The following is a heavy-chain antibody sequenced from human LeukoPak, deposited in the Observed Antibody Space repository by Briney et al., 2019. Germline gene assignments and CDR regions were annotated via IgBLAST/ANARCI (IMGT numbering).Heavy chain of an antibody. V-gene: IGHV3-49*04. D-gene: IGHD3-22*01. CDR3: TRASYYYDSSGYLY. J-gene: IGHJ4*02. Sequence: GRSLRLSRTASGFTFGDYAMSWVRQAPGKGLEWVGFIRSKAYGGTTEYAASVKGRFTISRDDSKSIAYLQMNSLKTEDTAVYYCTRASYYYDSSGYLYWGQGTLVTVSS. CDR2: IRSKAYGGTT. CDR1: GFTFGDYA.